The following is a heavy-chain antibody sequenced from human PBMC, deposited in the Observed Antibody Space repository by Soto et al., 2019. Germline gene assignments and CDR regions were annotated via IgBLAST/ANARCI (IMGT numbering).Heavy chain of an antibody. CDR3: TTAENYYDSSSFDY. CDR1: GFTFNNAW. Sequence: GGSLRLSCVASGFTFNNAWMNWVRQAPGKGLEWVGRIKSKTDGGTTDYAALVKGRFTISRDDSKTTLYLQMNGLKTEDTAVYYCTTAENYYDSSSFDYWGQGTLVTVSS. J-gene: IGHJ4*02. V-gene: IGHV3-15*01. D-gene: IGHD3-22*01. CDR2: IKSKTDGGTT.